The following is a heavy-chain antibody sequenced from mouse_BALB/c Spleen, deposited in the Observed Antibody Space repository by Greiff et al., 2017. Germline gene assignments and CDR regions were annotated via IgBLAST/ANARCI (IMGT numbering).Heavy chain of an antibody. D-gene: IGHD2-1*01. Sequence: EVMLVESGGGLVQPGGSLKLSCAASGFTFSSYTMSWVRQTPEKRLEWVAYISNGGGSTYYPDTVTGRFTISRDNAKNTLYLQMSSLKSEDTAMYYCARHGNYGWFAYWGQGTLVTGSA. CDR3: ARHGNYGWFAY. CDR1: GFTFSSYT. CDR2: ISNGGGST. V-gene: IGHV5-12-2*01. J-gene: IGHJ3*01.